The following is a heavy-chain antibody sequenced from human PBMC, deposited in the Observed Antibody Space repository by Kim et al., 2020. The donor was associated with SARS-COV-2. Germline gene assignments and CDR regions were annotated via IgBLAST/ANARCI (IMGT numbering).Heavy chain of an antibody. J-gene: IGHJ6*02. D-gene: IGHD3-10*01. CDR3: AKESGSGSYYAWTYYYYGMDV. Sequence: GGSLRLSCAASGFTFSSYGMHWVRQAPGKGLEWVVVISYDGSNKYYADSVKGRFTISRDNSKNTLYLQMNSLRAEDTAVYYCAKESGSGSYYAWTYYYYGMDVWGPGTTVTVSS. CDR2: ISYDGSNK. CDR1: GFTFSSYG. V-gene: IGHV3-30*18.